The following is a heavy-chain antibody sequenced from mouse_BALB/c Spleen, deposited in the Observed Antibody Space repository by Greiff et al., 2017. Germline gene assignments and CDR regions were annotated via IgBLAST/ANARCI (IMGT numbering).Heavy chain of an antibody. CDR3: ARGRGSSPYFDY. V-gene: IGHV1-31*01. D-gene: IGHD1-1*01. CDR2: INPYNGAT. Sequence: VQLQQSGPALVKPGASVKISCKASGYSFTGYYMHWVKQSHVKSLEWIGRINPYNGATSYNQNFKDKASLTVDKSSSTAYMELHSLTSDDSAVYYCARGRGSSPYFDYWGQGTTLTVSS. CDR1: GYSFTGYY. J-gene: IGHJ2*01.